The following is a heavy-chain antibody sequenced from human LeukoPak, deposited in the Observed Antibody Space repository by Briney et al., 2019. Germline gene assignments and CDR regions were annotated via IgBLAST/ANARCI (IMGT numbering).Heavy chain of an antibody. CDR1: GFTFSSYS. J-gene: IGHJ6*02. D-gene: IGHD1-20*01. V-gene: IGHV3-21*01. CDR2: ISSSSSYI. Sequence: PGGSLRLSCAASGFTFSSYSMNWVRQAPGKGLEWVSSISSSSSYIYYADSVKGRFTISRDNAKNSLYLQMNSLRAEDTAVYYCARTPITRAGRNGMDVWGQGTTVTVSS. CDR3: ARTPITRAGRNGMDV.